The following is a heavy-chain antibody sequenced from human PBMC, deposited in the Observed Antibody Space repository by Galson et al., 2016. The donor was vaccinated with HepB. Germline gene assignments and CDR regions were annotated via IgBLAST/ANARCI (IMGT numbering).Heavy chain of an antibody. D-gene: IGHD3-10*01. V-gene: IGHV1-3*01. CDR3: LRWDLVHAFDI. CDR1: GYTVTSQA. Sequence: SVKVSCKASGYTVTSQAMHWVRQAPGQRLEWMGWINAGNGNTKYSQKFQGRVTFTRDTSANTAYMELSSLRSEDTALYYCLRWDLVHAFDIWGQGTMVTVSS. J-gene: IGHJ3*02. CDR2: INAGNGNT.